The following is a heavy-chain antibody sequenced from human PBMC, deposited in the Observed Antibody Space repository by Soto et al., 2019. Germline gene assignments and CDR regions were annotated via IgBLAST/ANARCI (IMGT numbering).Heavy chain of an antibody. CDR2: MNPNSGNT. V-gene: IGHV1-8*02. J-gene: IGHJ5*02. CDR1: GYTFTSYG. Sequence: ASVKVSCKASGYTFTSYGISWVRQAPGQGLEWMGWMNPNSGNTGYAQKFQGRVTMTRNTSISTAYMELSSLRSEDTAVYYCARVPGRNYYDSSGYYLRGWFDPWGQGTLVTVSS. CDR3: ARVPGRNYYDSSGYYLRGWFDP. D-gene: IGHD3-22*01.